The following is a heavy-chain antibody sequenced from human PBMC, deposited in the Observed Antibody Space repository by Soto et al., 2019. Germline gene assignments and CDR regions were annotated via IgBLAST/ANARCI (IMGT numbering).Heavy chain of an antibody. J-gene: IGHJ6*02. CDR3: AREDAAQYSSGWYISYYGMDV. D-gene: IGHD6-19*01. CDR2: INAGNGNT. V-gene: IGHV1-3*01. CDR1: GYTFTSYA. Sequence: ASVKVSCKASGYTFTSYAMHWVRQAPGQRLEWMGWINAGNGNTKYSQKFQGRVTITRDTSASTAYMELSSLRSEDTAVYYCAREDAAQYSSGWYISYYGMDVWGQGTTVTV.